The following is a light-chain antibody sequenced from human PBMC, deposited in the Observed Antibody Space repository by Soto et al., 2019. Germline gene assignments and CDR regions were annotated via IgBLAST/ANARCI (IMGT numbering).Light chain of an antibody. Sequence: QSALTQPRSVSGSPGQSVTISCTGTSSNVGGYNYVAWYQQHPGKAPKFIIYGVSKRPLGVPDRFSGSKSGNTASLTISGLQAEDEADYYCYSYAGSYTVVFGGGTQLPV. CDR3: YSYAGSYTVV. J-gene: IGLJ2*01. V-gene: IGLV2-11*01. CDR2: GVS. CDR1: SSNVGGYNY.